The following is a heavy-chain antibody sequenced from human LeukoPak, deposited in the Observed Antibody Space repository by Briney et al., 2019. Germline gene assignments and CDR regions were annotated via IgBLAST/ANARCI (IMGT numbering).Heavy chain of an antibody. CDR3: ARDGYCSGGSCYDPRSSGYYRGSFDY. D-gene: IGHD2-15*01. CDR1: GFTFSSYG. V-gene: IGHV3-30*19. CDR2: ISYDGSNK. J-gene: IGHJ4*02. Sequence: GGSLRLSCAASGFTFSSYGMHWVRQAPGKGLEWVAVISYDGSNKYYADSVKGRFTISRGNSKNTLYLQMNSLRAEDTAVYYCARDGYCSGGSCYDPRSSGYYRGSFDYWGQGTLVTVSS.